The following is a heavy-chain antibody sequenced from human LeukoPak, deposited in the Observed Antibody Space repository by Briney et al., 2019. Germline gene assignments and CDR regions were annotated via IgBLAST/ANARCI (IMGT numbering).Heavy chain of an antibody. J-gene: IGHJ4*02. CDR1: GFTFSSYA. D-gene: IGHD1-26*01. V-gene: IGHV3-23*01. CDR3: AKLFRIVGAPYFFDY. Sequence: GGSLRLSCAASGFTFSSYAMTWVRQAPGKGLEWVSAITGGGGSTYYTDSVKGRFTISRDNSKNTMYLQMDSLRAEDTAVYYCAKLFRIVGAPYFFDYWGQGALVTVSS. CDR2: ITGGGGST.